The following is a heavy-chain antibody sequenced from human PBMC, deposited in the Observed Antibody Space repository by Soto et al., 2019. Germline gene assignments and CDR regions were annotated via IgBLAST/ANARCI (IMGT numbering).Heavy chain of an antibody. CDR2: IYYSGST. CDR1: GGSISSYY. Sequence: SETLSLTCTVSGGSISSYYWSWIRQPPGKGLEWIGYIYYSGSTNYNPSLKSRVTISVDTSKNQFSLKLSSVTAADTAVYYCARRNTILGGFTNNWSAPGAQETLVTVSS. J-gene: IGHJ5*02. D-gene: IGHD3-16*01. V-gene: IGHV4-59*08. CDR3: ARRNTILGGFTNNWSAP.